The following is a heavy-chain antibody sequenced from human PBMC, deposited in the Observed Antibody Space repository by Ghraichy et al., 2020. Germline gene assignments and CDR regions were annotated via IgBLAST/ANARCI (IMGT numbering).Heavy chain of an antibody. J-gene: IGHJ6*02. D-gene: IGHD4-11*01. CDR3: ARSLTTVTSYFYYNMDV. CDR1: GYTFTDYY. V-gene: IGHV1-2*04. Sequence: GESLNISCKASGYTFTDYYIHWVRQAPGQGLEWMGWINPNTGGTNYAQKFQGWVTMTRDTSITTAYIEVRRLMSDDTAMYYCARSLTTVTSYFYYNMDVWGQGTTVTVSS. CDR2: INPNTGGT.